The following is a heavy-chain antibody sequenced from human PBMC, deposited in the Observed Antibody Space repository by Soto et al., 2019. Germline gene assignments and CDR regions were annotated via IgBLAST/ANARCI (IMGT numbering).Heavy chain of an antibody. D-gene: IGHD1-20*01. CDR2: ISAHNGNT. CDR3: ARGRYGDY. J-gene: IGHJ4*02. V-gene: IGHV1-18*01. CDR1: GYAFTTYG. Sequence: QVHLVQSGAEVKKPGASVKVSCQGSGYAFTTYGITWVRQAPGQGLEWMGWISAHNGNTNYAQKLQGRLTVTRDTSASTAYMELRRLRNDDTAVYYCARGRYGDYWGQGALVTVSS.